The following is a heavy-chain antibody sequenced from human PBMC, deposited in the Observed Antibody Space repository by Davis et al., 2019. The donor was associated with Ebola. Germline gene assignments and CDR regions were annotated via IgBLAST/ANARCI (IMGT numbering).Heavy chain of an antibody. D-gene: IGHD6-19*01. V-gene: IGHV7-4-1*02. Sequence: AASVKVSCKASGYTFTSYYMHWVRQAPGQGLEWMGWINTNTGNPTYAQGFTGRFVFAVDTPVSTAYLQISSLKAEDTAVYYCARGGYSSGDWGQGTLVTVSS. J-gene: IGHJ4*02. CDR2: INTNTGNP. CDR3: ARGGYSSGD. CDR1: GYTFTSYY.